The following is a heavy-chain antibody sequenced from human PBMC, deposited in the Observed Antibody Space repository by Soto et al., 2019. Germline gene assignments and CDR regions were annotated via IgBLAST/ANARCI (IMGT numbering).Heavy chain of an antibody. V-gene: IGHV4-39*01. D-gene: IGHD3-22*01. CDR1: GGSISSSSYY. CDR3: ARIQTNYYDSSGYYDY. CDR2: IYYSGST. Sequence: SETLSLTCTVSGGSISSSSYYWGWIRQPPGKGLEWIGSIYYSGSTYYNPSLKSRVTISVDTSKNQFSLTLSSVTAADTAVYYCARIQTNYYDSSGYYDYWGQGTLVTVSS. J-gene: IGHJ4*02.